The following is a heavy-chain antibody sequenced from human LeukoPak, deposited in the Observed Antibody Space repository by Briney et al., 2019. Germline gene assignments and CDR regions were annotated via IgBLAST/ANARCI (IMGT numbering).Heavy chain of an antibody. CDR3: ARGQRLGAFDI. D-gene: IGHD3-16*01. V-gene: IGHV3-21*01. J-gene: IGHJ3*02. CDR1: GFTFSSYS. Sequence: GGSLRLSCAASGFTFSSYSMNWVRQAPGKGLEWVSSISSSSSYIYYADSVKGRFTISRDNAKNSLYLQMNSLRAEDTAVYYCARGQRLGAFDIWGQGTMVTVSS. CDR2: ISSSSSYI.